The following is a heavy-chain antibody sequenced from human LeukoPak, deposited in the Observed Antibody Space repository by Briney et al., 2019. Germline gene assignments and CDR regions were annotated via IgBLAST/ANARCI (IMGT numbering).Heavy chain of an antibody. CDR2: MNPNSGNT. CDR3: ARGGYSGYGDGAFDI. CDR1: GYTFTSYD. V-gene: IGHV1-8*01. D-gene: IGHD5-12*01. Sequence: ASVKVSCKASGYTFTSYDINWARQATGQGLEWMGRMNPNSGNTGYAQKFQGRVTMTRNTSISTAYMELSSLRSEDTAVYYCARGGYSGYGDGAFDIWGQGTMVTVSS. J-gene: IGHJ3*02.